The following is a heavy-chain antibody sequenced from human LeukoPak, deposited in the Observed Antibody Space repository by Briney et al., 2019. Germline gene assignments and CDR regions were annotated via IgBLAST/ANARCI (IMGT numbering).Heavy chain of an antibody. Sequence: SETLSLTCTVSGDSISSGAYYWNWIRQPPGKGPEWIGYIYDSGRTYYNPSLRSRVTISLDTSKNHFSLKLSSVTAADTAVYYCARDHFYGSGSYFNALAIWGQGTLVTVSS. D-gene: IGHD3-10*01. J-gene: IGHJ4*02. CDR3: ARDHFYGSGSYFNALAI. CDR2: IYDSGRT. CDR1: GDSISSGAYY. V-gene: IGHV4-30-4*01.